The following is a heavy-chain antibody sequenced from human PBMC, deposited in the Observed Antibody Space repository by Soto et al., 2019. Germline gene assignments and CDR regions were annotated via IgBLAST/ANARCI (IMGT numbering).Heavy chain of an antibody. V-gene: IGHV3-23*01. D-gene: IGHD3-10*01. Sequence: EVQLLESGGGSVQPGGSLRLSCAASGFTFSSYAMHWVRRPHGKELEWVSSISGSGGTAYYADFLKGRFSISRDSLVNTLYLQINSLRAEDTAVYYCAKGRGQNRNFDYWGPGTLVTVSP. J-gene: IGHJ4*02. CDR3: AKGRGQNRNFDY. CDR1: GFTFSSYA. CDR2: ISGSGGTA.